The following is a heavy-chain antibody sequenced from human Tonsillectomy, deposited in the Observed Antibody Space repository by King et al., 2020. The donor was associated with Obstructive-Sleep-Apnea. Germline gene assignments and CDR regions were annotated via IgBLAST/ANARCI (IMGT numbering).Heavy chain of an antibody. V-gene: IGHV4-38-2*02. D-gene: IGHD6-19*01. Sequence: VQLQESGPGLVKPSETLSLTCTVSGDSISSGYYWGWIRQIPGKGLEWIATIYHSGSTYYNPSLKSRVTISIDTSKNQFSLKMTSVTAADRAVYYCATGQWLTYFNSWGQGTLVTVSS. CDR3: ATGQWLTYFNS. CDR2: IYHSGST. J-gene: IGHJ4*02. CDR1: GDSISSGYY.